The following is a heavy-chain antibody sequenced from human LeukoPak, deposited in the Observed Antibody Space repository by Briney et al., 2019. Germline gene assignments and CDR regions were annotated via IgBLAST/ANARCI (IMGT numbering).Heavy chain of an antibody. CDR3: AREISSWYRAEGRFDP. J-gene: IGHJ5*02. Sequence: GGSLRLSCAASGFTFSSYWMSWVRQAPGKGLEWVANIKQDGSEKYYVDSVKGRFTISRDNAKNLLYLQMNSLRAEDTAVYYCAREISSWYRAEGRFDPWGQGTLVTVSS. V-gene: IGHV3-7*01. D-gene: IGHD6-13*01. CDR2: IKQDGSEK. CDR1: GFTFSSYW.